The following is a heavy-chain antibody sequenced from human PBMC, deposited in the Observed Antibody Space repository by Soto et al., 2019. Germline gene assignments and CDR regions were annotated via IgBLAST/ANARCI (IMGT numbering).Heavy chain of an antibody. CDR1: GFTFTSSA. Sequence: SVKVSCQASGFTFTSSAVQWVRQARGQRLEWIGWIVVGSGNTNYAQKFQERVTFTRDMSKRTAYMELSSLRSEDTDVYYCARARKKSSYYYGMDVWGQGTTVTGSS. V-gene: IGHV1-58*01. D-gene: IGHD6-6*01. J-gene: IGHJ6*02. CDR2: IVVGSGNT. CDR3: ARARKKSSYYYGMDV.